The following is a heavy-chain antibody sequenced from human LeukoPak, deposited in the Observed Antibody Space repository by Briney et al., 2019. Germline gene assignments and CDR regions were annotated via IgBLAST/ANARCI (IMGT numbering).Heavy chain of an antibody. D-gene: IGHD6-13*01. J-gene: IGHJ3*02. CDR1: GGSISSYY. Sequence: PSETLSLTCTVSGGSISSYYWSRIRQPPGKGLEWIGYIYYSGSTNYNPSLKSRVTISVDTSKNQFSLKLSSVTAADTAVYYCAREMEQQDAFDIWGQGTMVTVSS. CDR3: AREMEQQDAFDI. CDR2: IYYSGST. V-gene: IGHV4-59*01.